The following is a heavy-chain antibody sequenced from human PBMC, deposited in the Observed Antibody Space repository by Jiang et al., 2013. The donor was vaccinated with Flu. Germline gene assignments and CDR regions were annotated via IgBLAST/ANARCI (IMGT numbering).Heavy chain of an antibody. D-gene: IGHD3-9*01. Sequence: GPGLVKPSETLSLTCTVSGGSVSSGSYYWSWIRQPPGKGLEWIGYIYYSGSTNYNPSLKSRVTISVDTSKNQFSLKLSSVTAADTAVYYCARLRYFDWSLDYWGQGTLVTVSS. J-gene: IGHJ4*02. CDR1: GGSVSSGSYY. CDR2: IYYSGST. V-gene: IGHV4-61*01. CDR3: ARLRYFDWSLDY.